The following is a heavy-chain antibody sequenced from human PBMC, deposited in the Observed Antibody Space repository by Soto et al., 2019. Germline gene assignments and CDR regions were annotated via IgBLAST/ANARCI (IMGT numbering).Heavy chain of an antibody. Sequence: GGSLRLSCATSGFTFDDYAMHWVRQIPGKGLDWVSGISWNSGSIAYADSVKGRFTISRDNAKNSLYLQMDSLRVEDTALYYCARPKDSSGWYSGAFDIWGQGTMVTVSS. CDR3: ARPKDSSGWYSGAFDI. CDR1: GFTFDDYA. D-gene: IGHD6-19*01. CDR2: ISWNSGSI. V-gene: IGHV3-9*01. J-gene: IGHJ3*02.